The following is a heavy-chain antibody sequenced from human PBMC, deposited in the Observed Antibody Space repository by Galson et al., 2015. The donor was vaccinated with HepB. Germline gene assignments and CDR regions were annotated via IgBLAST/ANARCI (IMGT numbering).Heavy chain of an antibody. CDR1: GGTFSSYA. V-gene: IGHV1-69*13. Sequence: SVKVSCKASGGTFSSYAISWVRQAPGQGLEWMGGIIPIFGTANYAQKFQGRVTITADESTSTAYMELSSLRSEDTAVYYCATYGGGATAHAAFDIWGQGTMVTVSS. J-gene: IGHJ3*02. CDR2: IIPIFGTA. CDR3: ATYGGGATAHAAFDI. D-gene: IGHD1-26*01.